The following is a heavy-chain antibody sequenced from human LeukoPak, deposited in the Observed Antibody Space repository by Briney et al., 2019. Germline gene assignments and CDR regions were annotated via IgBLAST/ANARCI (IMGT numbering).Heavy chain of an antibody. D-gene: IGHD1-26*01. V-gene: IGHV3-30*18. CDR3: AKDLGGAVDY. J-gene: IGHJ4*02. Sequence: GGSLRLSCAASGFTFSGYGMHWVRQAPGKGLEWVAVISYDGSNKYYADSVKGRFTISRDNSKNTLYLQMNSLRAEDTAVYYCAKDLGGAVDYWGQGTLVTVSS. CDR2: ISYDGSNK. CDR1: GFTFSGYG.